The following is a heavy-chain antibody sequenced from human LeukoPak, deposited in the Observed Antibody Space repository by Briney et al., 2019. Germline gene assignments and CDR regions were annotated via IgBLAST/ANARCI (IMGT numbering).Heavy chain of an antibody. J-gene: IGHJ4*02. Sequence: GGSLRLSCAASGFTFSNHGMHWVRQAPGKGLEWVAVIWYDGSNKYYADSVKGRFTISRDNSKNTLYLQMNSLRAEDTAVYYCAKDINYDSSGYFIDYWGQGTLVTVSS. V-gene: IGHV3-33*06. CDR1: GFTFSNHG. CDR3: AKDINYDSSGYFIDY. CDR2: IWYDGSNK. D-gene: IGHD3-22*01.